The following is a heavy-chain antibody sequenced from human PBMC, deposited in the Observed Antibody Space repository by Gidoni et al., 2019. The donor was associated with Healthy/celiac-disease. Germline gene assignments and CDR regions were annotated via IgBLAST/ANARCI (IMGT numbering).Heavy chain of an antibody. CDR1: GFHLRDYY. CDR3: ARGHPSSGWYLYFDY. CDR2: ISSSGSTI. D-gene: IGHD6-19*01. J-gene: IGHJ4*02. V-gene: IGHV3-11*01. Sequence: QVQLVESGGGLVKPGGSLRLSCAASGFHLRDYYMSWLRQAPGKGLEWVSYISSSGSTIYYADSVKGRLTISRDNAKNSLYLQMNSLRAEDTAVYYCARGHPSSGWYLYFDYWGQGTLVTVSS.